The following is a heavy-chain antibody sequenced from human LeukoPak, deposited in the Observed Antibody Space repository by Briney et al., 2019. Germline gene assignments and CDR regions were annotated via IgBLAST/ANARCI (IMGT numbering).Heavy chain of an antibody. CDR1: GFTFTNYA. Sequence: GGSLRLSCAASGFTFTNYAMHWVRQAPGKGLEWVAVISYDETNKYYEDSVKGRFTISRDSSKNTLYLQMSSLRVEDTAVYYCARDVDYANPRHDYWGQGTLVTVSS. V-gene: IGHV3-30*04. D-gene: IGHD4/OR15-4a*01. CDR3: ARDVDYANPRHDY. J-gene: IGHJ4*02. CDR2: ISYDETNK.